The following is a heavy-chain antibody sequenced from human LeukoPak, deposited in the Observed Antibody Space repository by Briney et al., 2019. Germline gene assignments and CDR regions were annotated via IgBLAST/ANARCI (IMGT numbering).Heavy chain of an antibody. Sequence: GGSLRLYCAASGFTFSNYAMRWVRQAPGKGLEWVSGISGSGDSTYYADSVKGRFTISRDNSKNTVYLQMNSLRAEDTAIYYCAKHSHDGSAPYYEVQLDYWGQGTLVTVSS. D-gene: IGHD3-22*01. CDR2: ISGSGDST. CDR1: GFTFSNYA. CDR3: AKHSHDGSAPYYEVQLDY. V-gene: IGHV3-23*01. J-gene: IGHJ4*02.